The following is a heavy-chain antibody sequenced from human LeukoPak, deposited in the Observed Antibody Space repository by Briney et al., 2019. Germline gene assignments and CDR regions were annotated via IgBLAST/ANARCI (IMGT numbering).Heavy chain of an antibody. J-gene: IGHJ4*02. CDR3: ARGGYTAIRY. CDR2: INHSGST. D-gene: IGHD5-18*01. V-gene: IGHV4-39*07. Sequence: SETLSLTCNVSGASVSSGSYYWSWIRQPPGKGLEWIGEINHSGSTNYNPSLKSRVTISVDTSKNQFSLKLSSVTAADTAVYYCARGGYTAIRYWGQGTLVTVSS. CDR1: GASVSSGSYY.